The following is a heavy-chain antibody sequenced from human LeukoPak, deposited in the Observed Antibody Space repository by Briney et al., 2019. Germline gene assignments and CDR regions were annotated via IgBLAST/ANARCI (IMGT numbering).Heavy chain of an antibody. CDR1: GYTFTSYD. V-gene: IGHV1-8*01. Sequence: ASVTVSCTASGYTFTSYDINWVRQATGQGLEWMGWMNPNSGNTGYAQKFQGRVTMTRNTSISTAYMELSSLRSEDTAVYYCARGPGIAAADIDYWGQGTLVTVSS. J-gene: IGHJ4*02. CDR3: ARGPGIAAADIDY. CDR2: MNPNSGNT. D-gene: IGHD6-13*01.